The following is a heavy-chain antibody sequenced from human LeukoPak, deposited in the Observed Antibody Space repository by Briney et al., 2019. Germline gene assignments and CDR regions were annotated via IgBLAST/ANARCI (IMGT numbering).Heavy chain of an antibody. D-gene: IGHD3-3*01. CDR1: GCSISSYS. CDR2: IYYSGST. Sequence: SETLSLTCTVSGCSISSYSWNWIRQPPGKGLEWIGYIYYSGSTNYNSYYNSSLKSRVSISVDTSKNQFSLKVSSVTAADTAVYYCARFGGPHAFDIWGQGTMVTVSS. CDR3: ARFGGPHAFDI. J-gene: IGHJ3*02. V-gene: IGHV4-59*01.